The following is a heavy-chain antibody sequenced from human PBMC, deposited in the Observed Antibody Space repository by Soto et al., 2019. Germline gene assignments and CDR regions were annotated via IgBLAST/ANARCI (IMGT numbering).Heavy chain of an antibody. V-gene: IGHV3-23*01. CDR3: AKSHDPIGFGELLSPELVYYYYYGMDV. J-gene: IGHJ6*02. CDR1: GFTFSSYA. Sequence: GGSLRLSCAASGFTFSSYAMSWVRQAPGKGLEWVSAISGSGGSTYYADSVKGRFTISRDNSKNTLYLQMNSLRAEDTAVYYCAKSHDPIGFGELLSPELVYYYYYGMDVWGQGTTVTVSS. D-gene: IGHD3-10*01. CDR2: ISGSGGST.